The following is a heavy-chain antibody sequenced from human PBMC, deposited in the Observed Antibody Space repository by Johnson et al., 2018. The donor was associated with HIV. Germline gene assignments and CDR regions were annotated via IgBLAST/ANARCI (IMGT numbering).Heavy chain of an antibody. Sequence: VQVLESGGGLVQPGGSLRLSCAASGFTVSSNYMSWVRQAPGKGLDWVSVIFSGGTTYYADSVNGRFTISRDNSKNTLYLQMNSLRAEDTAVYYCASWNIAARPVGAFDIWGQGTMVTVSS. J-gene: IGHJ3*02. D-gene: IGHD6-6*01. CDR1: GFTVSSNY. CDR3: ASWNIAARPVGAFDI. V-gene: IGHV3-66*01. CDR2: IFSGGTT.